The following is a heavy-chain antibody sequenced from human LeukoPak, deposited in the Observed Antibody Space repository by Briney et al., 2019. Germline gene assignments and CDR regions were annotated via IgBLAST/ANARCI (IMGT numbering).Heavy chain of an antibody. CDR2: ITYDGSKK. D-gene: IGHD3-9*01. V-gene: IGHV3-30-3*01. J-gene: IGHJ4*02. CDR3: ARGLDYDILTL. CDR1: GFTFSSFG. Sequence: QPGGSLRLSCAASGFTFSSFGMHWARQAPGKGLEWVAVITYDGSKKYYADSVKGRFTISRDNSKNTLYLQMDSLRAEDTAIYYCARGLDYDILTLWGQGTLVTVSS.